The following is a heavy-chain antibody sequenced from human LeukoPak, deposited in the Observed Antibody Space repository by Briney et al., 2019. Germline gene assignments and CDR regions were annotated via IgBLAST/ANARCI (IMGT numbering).Heavy chain of an antibody. V-gene: IGHV4-31*03. D-gene: IGHD5-12*01. CDR1: GGSISSGGYY. CDR2: IYYSGST. Sequence: SQTLSLTCTVSGGSISSGGYYWSRIRQHPGKGLEWIGYIYYSGSTHYNPSLKSRVTISVDTSKNQFSLKLSSVTAADTAVYYCARDGGSGYDSMVIDYWGQGTLVTVSS. CDR3: ARDGGSGYDSMVIDY. J-gene: IGHJ4*02.